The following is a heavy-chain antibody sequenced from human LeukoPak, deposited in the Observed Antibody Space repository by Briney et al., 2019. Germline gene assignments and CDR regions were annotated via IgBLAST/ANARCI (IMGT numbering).Heavy chain of an antibody. Sequence: GGSLRLSCAASGFTLSSYEMNWVRQAPGKGLEWVSAISGSGGSTYYADSVKGRFTISRDNSKNTLYLQMNSLRAEDTAVYYCAKADTVAAAGTIFDYWGQGTLVTVSS. CDR1: GFTLSSYE. CDR2: ISGSGGST. J-gene: IGHJ4*02. D-gene: IGHD6-13*01. CDR3: AKADTVAAAGTIFDY. V-gene: IGHV3-23*01.